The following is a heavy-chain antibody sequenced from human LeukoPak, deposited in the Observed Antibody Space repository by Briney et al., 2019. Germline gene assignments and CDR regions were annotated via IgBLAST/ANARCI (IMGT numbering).Heavy chain of an antibody. CDR3: ARLDSSGYYPFDY. V-gene: IGHV4-31*03. D-gene: IGHD3-22*01. Sequence: PSQTLSLTCTVSGGSISSGGYYWSWIRQHPGKGLEWIGYIYYSGSTYYNPSLKSRVTISVDTSKNQFSLKLSSVTAAYTAVYYCARLDSSGYYPFDYWGQGTLVTVSS. CDR1: GGSISSGGYY. J-gene: IGHJ4*02. CDR2: IYYSGST.